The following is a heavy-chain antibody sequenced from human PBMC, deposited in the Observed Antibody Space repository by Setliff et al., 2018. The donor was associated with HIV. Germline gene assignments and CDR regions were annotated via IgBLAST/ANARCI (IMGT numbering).Heavy chain of an antibody. D-gene: IGHD5-18*01. CDR3: ARAQGIQIWLRYFDY. CDR1: GFTFSSYA. J-gene: IGHJ4*02. CDR2: ISYDGSNK. V-gene: IGHV3-30*04. Sequence: GSLRLSCAASGFTFSSYAMHWVRQAPGKGLEWVAVISYDGSNKYYADSVKGRFTISRDNAKNSLYLQMNSLRVEDTAIYYCARAQGIQIWLRYFDYWGQGTLVTVSS.